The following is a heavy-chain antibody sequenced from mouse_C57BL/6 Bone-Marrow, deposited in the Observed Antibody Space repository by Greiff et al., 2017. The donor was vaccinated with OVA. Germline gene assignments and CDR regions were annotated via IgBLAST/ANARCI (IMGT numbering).Heavy chain of an antibody. Sequence: QVQLQQSGPGLVQPSQSLSITCTVSGFSLTSYGVHWVRQSPGKGLEWLGVIWRGGSTDYNAAFMSRLSITKDNSKSQVFFKMNSLQADDTAIYYCAKSSNYPYYAMDYWGQGTSVTVSS. J-gene: IGHJ4*01. D-gene: IGHD2-5*01. CDR1: GFSLTSYG. CDR3: AKSSNYPYYAMDY. V-gene: IGHV2-5*01. CDR2: IWRGGST.